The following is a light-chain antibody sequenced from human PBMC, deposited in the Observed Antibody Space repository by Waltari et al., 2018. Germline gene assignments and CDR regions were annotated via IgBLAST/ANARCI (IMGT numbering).Light chain of an antibody. V-gene: IGKV2-30*02. CDR3: GQGARVPPT. J-gene: IGKJ1*01. CDR2: KVS. CDR1: QTFVHDDGDTY. Sequence: DVVLTQFPLSLSVTPGQPASISCRSSQTFVHDDGDTYLSWYHQRPGQPPRLLIYKVSNRDSGVPDRFSGSGAGTDVAVKISGGEAEGFGIYCGGQGARVPPTVGQGTKVEVK.